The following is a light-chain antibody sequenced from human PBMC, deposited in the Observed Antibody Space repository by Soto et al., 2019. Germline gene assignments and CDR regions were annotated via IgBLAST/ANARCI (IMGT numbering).Light chain of an antibody. Sequence: QCRLTQPASVSGSPGQSITISCTGTSSDVGGYNYVSWYQQHPGKAPKLIICEVSNRPSGVSNRFSGSKSGITASLTISGLQAEDEADYFCSSYTSSKTEVFGTGTKVTVL. V-gene: IGLV2-14*01. CDR3: SSYTSSKTEV. J-gene: IGLJ1*01. CDR1: SSDVGGYNY. CDR2: EVS.